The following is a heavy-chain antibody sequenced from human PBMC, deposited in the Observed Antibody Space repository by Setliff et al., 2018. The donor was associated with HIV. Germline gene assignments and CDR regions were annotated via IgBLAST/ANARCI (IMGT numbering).Heavy chain of an antibody. Sequence: PSETLSLTCAVSGYSISSDYFWGWIRQSPGKGLEWIGSFYQSGNIYYNPSLKSRVTISVDTSKNQFSLRLTSVTAADTAAYYCARGGRSWFQNFHGAFDVWGQGTMVTVSS. J-gene: IGHJ3*01. CDR2: FYQSGNI. V-gene: IGHV4-38-2*01. CDR3: ARGGRSWFQNFHGAFDV. CDR1: GYSISSDYF. D-gene: IGHD3-16*01.